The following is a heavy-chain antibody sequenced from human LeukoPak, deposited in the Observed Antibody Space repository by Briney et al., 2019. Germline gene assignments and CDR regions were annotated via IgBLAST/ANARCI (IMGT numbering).Heavy chain of an antibody. CDR3: ARDFIGGFDP. J-gene: IGHJ5*02. CDR1: GGSISSGFYY. V-gene: IGHV4-61*02. CDR2: IYTSGST. Sequence: TSETLSLTCTVSGGSISSGFYYWSWIRQPAGKGLEWIGRIYTSGSTNYNPSLNSRVTISVDTSKNQFSLKLSSVTAADTAVYYCARDFIGGFDPWGQGTLVTVSS.